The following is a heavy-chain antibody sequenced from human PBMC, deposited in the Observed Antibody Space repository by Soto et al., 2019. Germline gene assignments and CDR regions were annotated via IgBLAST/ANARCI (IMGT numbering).Heavy chain of an antibody. CDR3: ASYRGALYFEP. CDR2: VFYGGT. Sequence: ASETLSLTCSVSGRSMSSNYWSWIRQSPDKGLEWLGYVFYGGTDYNPSLGGRVSMSVETSKSQFSLRLTSVTVADTAVYYCASYRGALYFEPWGPGILVTVSS. J-gene: IGHJ4*02. V-gene: IGHV4-59*01. CDR1: GRSMSSNY. D-gene: IGHD3-16*01.